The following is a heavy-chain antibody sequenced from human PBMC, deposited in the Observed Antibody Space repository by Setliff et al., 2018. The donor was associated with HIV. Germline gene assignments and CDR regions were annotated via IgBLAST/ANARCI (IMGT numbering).Heavy chain of an antibody. CDR1: GYTFTDYF. Sequence: ASVKVSCKSSGYTFTDYFIHWVRQAPGQGLEWMGWISPDNGNTRISQRFRGSVTMTRDRSINTAYMELSGLTSDDTAVYYCARTYYCDSSGYYSDWYFDLWRRGTLVTVSS. CDR2: ISPDNGNT. CDR3: ARTYYCDSSGYYSDWYFDL. D-gene: IGHD3-22*01. J-gene: IGHJ2*01. V-gene: IGHV1-2*02.